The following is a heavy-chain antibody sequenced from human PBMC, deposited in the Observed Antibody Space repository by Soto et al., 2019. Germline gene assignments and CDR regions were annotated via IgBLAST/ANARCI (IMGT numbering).Heavy chain of an antibody. CDR1: NYTFSSYG. D-gene: IGHD4-4*01. CDR2: ISADNGDT. J-gene: IGHJ6*02. Sequence: ASVKVSCKASNYTFSSYGISWVRQAPGEGLEWMGWISADNGDTNHAQKLQGRVTMTKDTSTSTAYMELRSLRSDDTAVYYCARDTVTTYHYFYYGMDVWGQGTTVTVSS. CDR3: ARDTVTTYHYFYYGMDV. V-gene: IGHV1-18*04.